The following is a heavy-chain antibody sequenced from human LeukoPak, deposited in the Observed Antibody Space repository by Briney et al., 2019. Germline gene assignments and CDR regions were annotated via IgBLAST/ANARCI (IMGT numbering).Heavy chain of an antibody. J-gene: IGHJ5*02. CDR2: ISWNSGSI. V-gene: IGHV3-9*01. CDR1: GFTFDDYA. Sequence: GGSLRLSCAVSGFTFDDYAMHWVRQAPGKGLEWVSGISWNSGSIGYADSVKGRFTISRDNAKNSLYLQMNSLRAEDTALYYCAKDSGSAAAGAFDPWGQGTLVTVSS. CDR3: AKDSGSAAAGAFDP. D-gene: IGHD6-13*01.